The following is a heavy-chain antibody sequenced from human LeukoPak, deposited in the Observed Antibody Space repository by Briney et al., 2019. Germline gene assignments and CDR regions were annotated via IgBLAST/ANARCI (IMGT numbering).Heavy chain of an antibody. D-gene: IGHD6-13*01. Sequence: SETLSLTCAVYGGSISGYYWSLIRQPPGKGLEWIGEINHSGSTNYNPSLKSRVTISVDTSKNQFSLKLSSVTAADTAVYYCALYPYSSSWYGRDYWGQGTLVTVSS. CDR3: ALYPYSSSWYGRDY. V-gene: IGHV4-34*01. CDR2: INHSGST. CDR1: GGSISGYY. J-gene: IGHJ4*02.